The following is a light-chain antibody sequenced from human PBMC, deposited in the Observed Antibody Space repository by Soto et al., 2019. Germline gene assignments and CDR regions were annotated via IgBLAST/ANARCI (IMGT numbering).Light chain of an antibody. Sequence: EIVMTQSPATLSVSTGERATLSCRASQSVSSNLAWYQQKPGQAPRLLIYGASSRATGIPDRFSGSGSGTDFTLTISRLEPEDFAVYYCQQYGDSPWTFGQGTKVDI. CDR3: QQYGDSPWT. CDR1: QSVSSN. CDR2: GAS. J-gene: IGKJ1*01. V-gene: IGKV3-20*01.